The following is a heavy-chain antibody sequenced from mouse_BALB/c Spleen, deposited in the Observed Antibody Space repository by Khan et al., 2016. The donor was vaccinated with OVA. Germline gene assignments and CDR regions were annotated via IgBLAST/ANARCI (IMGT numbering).Heavy chain of an antibody. CDR2: IWGDGST. Sequence: QVQLQQSGPGLVAPSQSLSITCTVSGFSLTSYGVSWVRQPPGKGLEWLGVIWGDGSTTYHSALISRLIISKDNSKSQVFLQLHRLQTDDTATYYGAKFTPDYNMMNYWGQGTSVTVSS. J-gene: IGHJ4*01. D-gene: IGHD1-1*01. CDR1: GFSLTSYG. V-gene: IGHV2-3*01. CDR3: AKFTPDYNMMNY.